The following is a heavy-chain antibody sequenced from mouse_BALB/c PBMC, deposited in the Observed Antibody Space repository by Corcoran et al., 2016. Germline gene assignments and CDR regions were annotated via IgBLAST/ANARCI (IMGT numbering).Heavy chain of an antibody. J-gene: IGHJ2*01. CDR2: INTYTGEP. Sequence: QIQLVQSGPELKKPGETVKISCKASGYTFTNYGMNWVKQAPGKGLKWMGWINTYTGEPTYADDFKGRFAFSLETSASTAYLQINNLKNEDTATYFCARNYDYDVDFDYWGQGTTLTVSS. CDR3: ARNYDYDVDFDY. D-gene: IGHD2-4*01. CDR1: GYTFTNYG. V-gene: IGHV9-3-1*01.